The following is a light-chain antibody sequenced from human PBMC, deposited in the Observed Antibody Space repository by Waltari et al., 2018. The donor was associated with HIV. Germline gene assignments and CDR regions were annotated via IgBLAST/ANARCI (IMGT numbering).Light chain of an antibody. J-gene: IGLJ3*02. Sequence: QSVLTQPPSASGTPGPRVTIHCSGSSSNIGSNYGYWYQQLPGTAPKLLIYRNNQRPSGVPDRFSGSKSGTSASLAISGLRSEDEADYYCAAWDDSLSGLVFGGGTKVTVL. V-gene: IGLV1-47*01. CDR3: AAWDDSLSGLV. CDR2: RNN. CDR1: SSNIGSNY.